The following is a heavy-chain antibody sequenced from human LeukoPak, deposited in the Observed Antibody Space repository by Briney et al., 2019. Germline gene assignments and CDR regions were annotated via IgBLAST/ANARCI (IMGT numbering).Heavy chain of an antibody. V-gene: IGHV3-73*01. CDR1: GFTFSGSA. Sequence: GGSLRLSCAASGFTFSGSAMHWVRQASGKGLEWVGRIRSKTNSYATSYAAAVKVRLALSRDDSKNTAYLQMNSLKTEDTAVYYCTRYNVGFESWGQGTLVTVSS. D-gene: IGHD1-1*01. CDR2: IRSKTNSYAT. J-gene: IGHJ4*02. CDR3: TRYNVGFES.